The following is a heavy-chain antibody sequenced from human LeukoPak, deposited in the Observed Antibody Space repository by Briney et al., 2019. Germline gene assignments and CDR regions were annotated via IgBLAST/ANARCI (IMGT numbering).Heavy chain of an antibody. CDR1: GFTVSSNY. CDR3: ARARAGTASDFDY. V-gene: IGHV3-53*01. Sequence: GGSLRLSCAASGFTVSSNYMSCVREAPGKGLEWVSDIFSGDNPDYADYVKGRFTISRDNSKKTLYLQMKSLSAEAAAVYYCARARAGTASDFDYWGQGTLVTVSS. D-gene: IGHD1-7*01. J-gene: IGHJ4*02. CDR2: IFSGDNP.